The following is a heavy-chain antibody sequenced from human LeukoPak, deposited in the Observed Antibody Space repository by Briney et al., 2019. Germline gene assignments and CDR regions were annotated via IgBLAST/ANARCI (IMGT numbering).Heavy chain of an antibody. V-gene: IGHV4-59*01. J-gene: IGHJ5*02. CDR1: GGSISSYY. Sequence: SETLSLTCTVSGGSISSYYWSWIRQPSGKGLEWIGYIYYSGSTNYNPSLKSRVTISVDTSKNQFSLKLSSVTAADTAVYYCAVASRPGWFDPWGQGTLVTVSS. CDR2: IYYSGST. D-gene: IGHD5-12*01. CDR3: AVASRPGWFDP.